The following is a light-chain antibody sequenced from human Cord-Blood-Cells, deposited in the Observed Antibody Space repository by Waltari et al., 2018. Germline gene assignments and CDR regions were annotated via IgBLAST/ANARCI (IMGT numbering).Light chain of an antibody. V-gene: IGKV4-1*01. Sequence: DIVMTQSPDSLAVSLGERATINCKSSQSVLYSSNNKNYLAWYQQKAGQPPKLLIYWASTREAGVPDRFSGSGSGTDFTLTISSLQAEDVVVYYCQQYYSTPPTFGQGTKLEIK. J-gene: IGKJ2*01. CDR1: QSVLYSSNNKNY. CDR3: QQYYSTPPT. CDR2: WAS.